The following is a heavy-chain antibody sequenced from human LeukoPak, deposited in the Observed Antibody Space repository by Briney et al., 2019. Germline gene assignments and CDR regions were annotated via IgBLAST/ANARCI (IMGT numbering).Heavy chain of an antibody. V-gene: IGHV3-33*01. Sequence: GGSLRLSCAASGFTFSSYGMHWVRQATGKGLEWVAVIWYDGSNKYYADSVKGRFTISRDNSKNTLYLQMNSLRAEDTAVYYCAREGIAVAGPSKRPFDYWGQGTLVTVSS. CDR3: AREGIAVAGPSKRPFDY. CDR2: IWYDGSNK. D-gene: IGHD6-19*01. CDR1: GFTFSSYG. J-gene: IGHJ4*02.